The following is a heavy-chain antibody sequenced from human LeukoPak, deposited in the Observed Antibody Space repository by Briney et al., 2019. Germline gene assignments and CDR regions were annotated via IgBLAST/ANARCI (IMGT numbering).Heavy chain of an antibody. CDR1: GYTFTSYG. J-gene: IGHJ6*03. V-gene: IGHV1-18*01. CDR2: ISAYSGNT. CDR3: ARVGYCSSSSCYPHRYYYYYMDV. D-gene: IGHD2-2*01. Sequence: ASVKVSCKASGYTFTSYGISWVRQAPGQGLEWMGWISAYSGNTNYAQKLQGRVTMTTDTSTSTAYMELRSLRSDDTAVYYCARVGYCSSSSCYPHRYYYYYMDVWGKGTTVTVSS.